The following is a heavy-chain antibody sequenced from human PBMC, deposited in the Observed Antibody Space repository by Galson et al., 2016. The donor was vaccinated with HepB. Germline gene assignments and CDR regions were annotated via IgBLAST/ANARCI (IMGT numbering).Heavy chain of an antibody. CDR2: IYYSGRT. CDR3: AREDSGGWYGFHYGMDV. D-gene: IGHD6-19*01. Sequence: LSLTCTVSGASISGYYLSWIRQPPGKGLEWIGYIYYSGRTNYNPSLKSRVTISVDTSKNQFSLKLSSVTAADTAVYYCAREDSGGWYGFHYGMDVWGQGTTVTVPS. V-gene: IGHV4-59*01. J-gene: IGHJ6*02. CDR1: GASISGYY.